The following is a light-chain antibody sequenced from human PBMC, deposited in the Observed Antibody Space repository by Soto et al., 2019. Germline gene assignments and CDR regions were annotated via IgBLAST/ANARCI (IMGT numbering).Light chain of an antibody. CDR1: RSVLHSSNNQNY. J-gene: IGKJ2*01. V-gene: IGKV4-1*01. Sequence: EIVLTQSPDSLAVSLGERATINCKSSRSVLHSSNNQNYLAWYQQKPRQSPKLLIYWASTRESGVPDRFSGSGSGTDFTLTINALQAEDVAVYYCQQYYSAPYTFGQGSQVEIK. CDR3: QQYYSAPYT. CDR2: WAS.